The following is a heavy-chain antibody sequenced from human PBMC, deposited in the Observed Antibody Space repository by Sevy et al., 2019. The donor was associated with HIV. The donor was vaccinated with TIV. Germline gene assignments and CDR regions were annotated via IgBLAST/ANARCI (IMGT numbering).Heavy chain of an antibody. V-gene: IGHV3-30*02. CDR3: AKWSGDYPLYYCDF. CDR2: IRSDDTAV. J-gene: IGHJ4*02. Sequence: GGSLRLSCEVSGSTFKNHGMHWVHQAPGKGLEWLAAIRSDDTAVDYAASVKGRFTISRDIFKNTLYLQMNSLRVEDTAVYYCAKWSGDYPLYYCDFWGQGTLVTVSS. CDR1: GSTFKNHG. D-gene: IGHD2-21*02.